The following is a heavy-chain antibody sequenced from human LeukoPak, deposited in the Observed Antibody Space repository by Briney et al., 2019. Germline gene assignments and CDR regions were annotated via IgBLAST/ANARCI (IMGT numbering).Heavy chain of an antibody. D-gene: IGHD2-21*02. J-gene: IGHJ4*02. V-gene: IGHV4-31*11. Sequence: PSETLSLTCAVYGGSFSGYYWSWIRQHPGKDLEWIGYIYYSGSTYYNPSLKSRATISVDTSKNQFSLKLSSVTAADTAVYYCARVGVVTARYFDYWGQGTLVTVSS. CDR2: IYYSGST. CDR1: GGSFSGYY. CDR3: ARVGVVTARYFDY.